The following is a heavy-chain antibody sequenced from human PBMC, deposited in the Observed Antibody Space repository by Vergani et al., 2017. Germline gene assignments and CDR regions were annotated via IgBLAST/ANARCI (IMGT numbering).Heavy chain of an antibody. CDR2: IKNTGDST. J-gene: IGHJ4*02. V-gene: IGHV3-23*01. CDR1: GFTFSSYA. D-gene: IGHD5-24*01. CDR3: GRGSNNYN. Sequence: EVQLLQSEGAVVQPGGSLRLSCVASGFTFSSYAMSLVRRVHGQGLEWVSSIKNTGDSTHYADSVKGRFTISRDNSKNTLYLQMNRLRVEHTAVYYCGRGSNNYNWGQGTLVTVSS.